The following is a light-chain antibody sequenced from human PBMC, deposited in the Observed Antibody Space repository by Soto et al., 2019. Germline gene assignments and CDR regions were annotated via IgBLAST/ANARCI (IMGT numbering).Light chain of an antibody. CDR1: SSDVGGYNY. J-gene: IGLJ1*01. Sequence: QSVLTQPASVSGSPGQSITISCTGTSSDVGGYNYVSWYQQHPGKAPKLMIYGVSNRPSGVSSRFSGSKSGNTASLTISALQAEDEADYYCSSYTSSTALVFGTGTKLTVL. V-gene: IGLV2-14*01. CDR3: SSYTSSTALV. CDR2: GVS.